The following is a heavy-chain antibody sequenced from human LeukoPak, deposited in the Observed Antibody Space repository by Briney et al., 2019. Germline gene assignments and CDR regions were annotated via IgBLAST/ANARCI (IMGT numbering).Heavy chain of an antibody. CDR2: IIPILGIA. CDR1: GGTFSSYA. CDR3: ATGEMATISPLDY. D-gene: IGHD5-24*01. V-gene: IGHV1-69*04. J-gene: IGHJ4*02. Sequence: SVKVSCKASGGTFSSYAINWVRQAPGQGLEWMGRIIPILGIANYAQKFQGRVTITADKSTSTAYMELSSLRSEDTAVYYCATGEMATISPLDYWGQGTLVTVSS.